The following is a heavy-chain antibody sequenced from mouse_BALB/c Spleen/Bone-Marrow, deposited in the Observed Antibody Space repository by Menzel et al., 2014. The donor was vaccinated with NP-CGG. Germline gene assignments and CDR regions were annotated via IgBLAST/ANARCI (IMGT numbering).Heavy chain of an antibody. CDR3: ARGIDYYAMDY. Sequence: VKLVESGAELMKPGASVKISCKATGYTFSSYWIEWVKQRPGHGLEWIGEILPGSGSTNYNEKFKGKATFTADTSSNTAYMQPSSLTSEDSAVYHCARGIDYYAMDYWGQGTSVTVSS. CDR1: GYTFSSYW. CDR2: ILPGSGST. V-gene: IGHV1-9*01. J-gene: IGHJ4*01.